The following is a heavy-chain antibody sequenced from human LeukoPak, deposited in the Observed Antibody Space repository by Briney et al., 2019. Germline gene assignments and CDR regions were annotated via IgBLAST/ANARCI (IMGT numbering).Heavy chain of an antibody. CDR3: ARDFRVTTEYNWFDP. V-gene: IGHV1-2*02. CDR1: GYTFTGYY. CDR2: TNPNSGGT. Sequence: ASVKVSCKASGYTFTGYYLHWVRQAPGQGLEWMGWTNPNSGGTNYAQKFQGRVTMTRDTSISTAYMELRRLKSDDTAVYYCARDFRVTTEYNWFDPWGQGTLVTVSS. J-gene: IGHJ5*02. D-gene: IGHD3-3*01.